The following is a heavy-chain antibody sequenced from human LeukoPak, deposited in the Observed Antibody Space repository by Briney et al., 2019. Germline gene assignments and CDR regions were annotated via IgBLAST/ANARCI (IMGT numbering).Heavy chain of an antibody. CDR1: GFTFSSYS. J-gene: IGHJ3*02. V-gene: IGHV3-48*01. CDR3: AGGRSRDAFDI. CDR2: ISSSSSTI. Sequence: GGSLRLSCAASGFTFSSYSMNWVRQAPGKGLEWVSYISSSSSTIYYADSVKGRFTISRDNAKNSLYLQMNSLRAEDTAVYYCAGGRSRDAFDIWGQGTMVTVSS.